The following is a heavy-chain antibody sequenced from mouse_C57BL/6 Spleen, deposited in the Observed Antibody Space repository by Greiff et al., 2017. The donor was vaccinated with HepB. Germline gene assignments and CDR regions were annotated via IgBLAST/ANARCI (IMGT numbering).Heavy chain of an antibody. Sequence: QVQLQQPGAELVKPGASVKMSCKASGYTFTSYWITWVKQRPGQGLEWIGDIYPGSGSTNYNEKFKSKATLTVDTSSSTAYMQLSSLTSEDSAVYYCARRGLFTTVVAHYFDYWGQGTTLTVSS. CDR3: ARRGLFTTVVAHYFDY. D-gene: IGHD1-1*01. V-gene: IGHV1-55*01. CDR1: GYTFTSYW. CDR2: IYPGSGST. J-gene: IGHJ2*01.